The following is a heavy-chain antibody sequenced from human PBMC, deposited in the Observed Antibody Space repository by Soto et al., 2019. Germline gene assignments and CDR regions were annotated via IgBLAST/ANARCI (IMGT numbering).Heavy chain of an antibody. CDR2: ISGSSSYI. D-gene: IGHD1-1*01. V-gene: IGHV3-21*01. CDR3: ARIGATTRLGPFDY. Sequence: GESLKISCAASGFPFSSYSMNWVRQAPGKGLEWVSSISGSSSYIYYADTVKGRFTISRDNAKNSLYLQMNSLRAEDTAVYYCARIGATTRLGPFDYWGQGTLVTVSS. J-gene: IGHJ4*02. CDR1: GFPFSSYS.